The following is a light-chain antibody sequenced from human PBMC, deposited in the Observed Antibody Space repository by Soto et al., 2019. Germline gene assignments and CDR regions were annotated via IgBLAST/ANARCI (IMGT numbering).Light chain of an antibody. CDR3: QHYDGSPRT. V-gene: IGKV3-20*01. CDR1: QSVNSNY. J-gene: IGKJ2*01. CDR2: GVF. Sequence: ETVLTQSPGTVSLSPGERATLSCRTSQSVNSNYLAWYQQKPGQAPRLLIYGVFNRATGIPDRFSGSGSGTEFTITISGQEPEDSADYYCQHYDGSPRTFGQGTKLEIK.